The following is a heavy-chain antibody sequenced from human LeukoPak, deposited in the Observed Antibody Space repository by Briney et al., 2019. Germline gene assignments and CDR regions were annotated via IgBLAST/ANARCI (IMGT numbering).Heavy chain of an antibody. CDR1: GFTFSSYG. V-gene: IGHV3-30*02. Sequence: GGSLRLSCAASGFTFSSYGMHWVRQAPGKGLEWVAFIRYDGSNKYYADSVKGRFTISRDVSENTLYLQMNALRAEDTAVYYCASRVVTSFDYWGQGTLVTVSS. CDR3: ASRVVTSFDY. CDR2: IRYDGSNK. J-gene: IGHJ4*02. D-gene: IGHD3-3*01.